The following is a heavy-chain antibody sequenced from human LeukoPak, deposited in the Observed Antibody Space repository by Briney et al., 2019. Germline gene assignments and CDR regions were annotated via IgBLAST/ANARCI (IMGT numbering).Heavy chain of an antibody. CDR2: IYPGDSDT. Sequence: GESLKISCKGSGYSFTSYWIGWVRQMPGKGLEWMGIIYPGDSDTRYSPSFQGQVTISADKSISTAYLQWSSLKASDTAMCYCARHSEYQLLYSDNWFDPWGQGTLVTVSS. CDR3: ARHSEYQLLYSDNWFDP. J-gene: IGHJ5*02. D-gene: IGHD2-2*02. V-gene: IGHV5-51*01. CDR1: GYSFTSYW.